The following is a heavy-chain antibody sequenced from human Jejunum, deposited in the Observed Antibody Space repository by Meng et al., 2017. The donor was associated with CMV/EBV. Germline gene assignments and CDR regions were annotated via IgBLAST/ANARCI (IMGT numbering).Heavy chain of an antibody. J-gene: IGHJ4*02. V-gene: IGHV4-61*01. CDR2: VEDGGTT. Sequence: VSGRSLTTPNYSWFWIRLPPGKGLEWIGLVEDGGTTRYKPSLVSRVSISVDTSKNQFSLTLNSVTAADTAIYYCARGGWGNWNFEHWGQGKLVTVSS. D-gene: IGHD3-16*01. CDR1: GRSLTTPNYS. CDR3: ARGGWGNWNFEH.